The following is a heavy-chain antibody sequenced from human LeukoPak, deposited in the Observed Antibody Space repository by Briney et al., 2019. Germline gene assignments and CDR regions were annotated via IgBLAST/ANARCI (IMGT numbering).Heavy chain of an antibody. CDR1: GGSISSYY. D-gene: IGHD3-3*01. Sequence: PSETLSLTCTVSGGSISSYYWSWIRQPPGKGLEWIGYIYYSGSTNYNPSLKSRVTISVDTSKNQFSLKLSSVTAADTAVYYCAKRDFWSGFHAFDIWGQGTMVTVSS. CDR3: AKRDFWSGFHAFDI. J-gene: IGHJ3*02. CDR2: IYYSGST. V-gene: IGHV4-59*01.